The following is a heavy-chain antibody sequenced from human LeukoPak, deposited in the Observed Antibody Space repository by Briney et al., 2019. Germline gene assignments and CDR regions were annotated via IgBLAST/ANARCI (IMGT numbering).Heavy chain of an antibody. J-gene: IGHJ4*02. CDR1: GGSISSGGYY. CDR2: IYHSGST. CDR3: ARDRVWGQWELLPDY. Sequence: SETLSLTCTVSGGSISSGGYYWSWIRQPPGKGLEWIGYIYHSGSTYCNPSLKSRVTISVDRSKNQFSLKLSSVTAADTAVYYCARDRVWGQWELLPDYWGQGTLVTVSS. D-gene: IGHD1-26*01. V-gene: IGHV4-30-2*01.